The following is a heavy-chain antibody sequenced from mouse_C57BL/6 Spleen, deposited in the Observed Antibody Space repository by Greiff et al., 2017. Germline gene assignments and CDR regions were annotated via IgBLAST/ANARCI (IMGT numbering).Heavy chain of an antibody. CDR2: TFYSGIT. CDR3: AREGGNYRYFDV. D-gene: IGHD2-1*01. V-gene: IGHV3-3*01. Sequence: EVQVVESGPSLVRPSQTLSLTCTVTGFSINSDCYWIWIRQFPGNKLEYIGYTFYSGITYYNPSLESRTYITRDTSKNQFSLKLSSVTTEDTATYYCAREGGNYRYFDVWGTGTTVTVSS. CDR1: GFSINSDCY. J-gene: IGHJ1*03.